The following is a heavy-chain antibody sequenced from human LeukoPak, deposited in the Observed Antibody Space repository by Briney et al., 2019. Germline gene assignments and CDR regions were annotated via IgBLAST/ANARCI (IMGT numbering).Heavy chain of an antibody. J-gene: IGHJ4*02. V-gene: IGHV4-61*02. CDR1: GGSISSGRYY. CDR2: TYTSGST. Sequence: KPSHTLSLTCTTPGGSISSGRYYWSWIRQPAGKGLERTGRTYTSGSTNYNPSLKSRVTISVDTSKNQFSLKLSSVTAADTAVYYCARGVRYSYGPFDYWGQGTLVTVSS. CDR3: ARGVRYSYGPFDY. D-gene: IGHD5-18*01.